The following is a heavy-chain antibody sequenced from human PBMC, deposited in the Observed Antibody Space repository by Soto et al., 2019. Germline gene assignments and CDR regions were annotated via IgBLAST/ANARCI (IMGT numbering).Heavy chain of an antibody. CDR3: ASQSLSAEGTWGMDV. Sequence: SETLSLTCSVSGGSISSGSQYWGWIRQPPGKGLEWIGNIFYGGSTFYNPSLKSRVAMSVDTSKNQFSLDLSSVTAADTAVYYCASQSLSAEGTWGMDVWGQGTTVTVSS. CDR2: IFYGGST. V-gene: IGHV4-39*01. D-gene: IGHD2-15*01. CDR1: GGSISSGSQY. J-gene: IGHJ6*02.